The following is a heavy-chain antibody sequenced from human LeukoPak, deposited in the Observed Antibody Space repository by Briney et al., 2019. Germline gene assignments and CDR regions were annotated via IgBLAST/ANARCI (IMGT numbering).Heavy chain of an antibody. CDR2: ISGSGGST. V-gene: IGHV3-23*01. D-gene: IGHD6-13*01. CDR1: GFTFSSYA. J-gene: IGHJ3*02. CDR3: AKAPSYSSSWPDAFDI. Sequence: GGSLRLSCAASGFTFSSYAMSWVRQAPWKGLEWVSAISGSGGSTYYADSVKGRFTISRDNSKNTLYLQMNSLRAEDTAVYYCAKAPSYSSSWPDAFDIWGQGTMVTVSS.